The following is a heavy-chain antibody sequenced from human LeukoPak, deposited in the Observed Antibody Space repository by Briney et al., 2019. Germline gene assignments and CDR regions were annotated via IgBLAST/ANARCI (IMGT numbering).Heavy chain of an antibody. CDR3: ATYNSINCREFQH. Sequence: GGSLRLSCAASGFTFSSYSMNWVRQAPGKGLEWVSYISSISSTIYYADSVKGRFTISRDNAKNSLYLQINSLRAEDTAVYSCATYNSINCREFQHWGQGTLVTVSS. D-gene: IGHD3-22*01. V-gene: IGHV3-48*01. CDR2: ISSISSTI. CDR1: GFTFSSYS. J-gene: IGHJ1*01.